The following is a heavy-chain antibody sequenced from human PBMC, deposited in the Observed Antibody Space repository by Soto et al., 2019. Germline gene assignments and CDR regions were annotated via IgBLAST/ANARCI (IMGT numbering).Heavy chain of an antibody. CDR1: GYTFTSYY. CDR3: AYLEYYFDY. CDR2: INASGGST. Sequence: QVQLVQSGAEVKKPGASVKVSCKASGYTFTSYYMHWVRQAPGQGLGWMGIINASGGSTSYTQKFPGRVNMTTDPCTCTVYMELSSLRYEDTAVYYCAYLEYYFDYWGQGPLVTVSS. J-gene: IGHJ4*02. D-gene: IGHD3-3*01. V-gene: IGHV1-46*03.